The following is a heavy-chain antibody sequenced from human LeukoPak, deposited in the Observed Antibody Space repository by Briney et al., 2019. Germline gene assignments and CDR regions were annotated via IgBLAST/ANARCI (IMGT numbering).Heavy chain of an antibody. J-gene: IGHJ4*02. V-gene: IGHV4-34*01. CDR2: INHSGST. CDR3: ASNWGRNDY. Sequence: PSETLSLTCAVYGGSFSGYYWSWIRQPPGKGLEWIGEINHSGSTNYNPSLKCRVTISVDTSKNQFSLKLSSVTAADTAVYYCASNWGRNDYWGQGTLVTVSS. CDR1: GGSFSGYY. D-gene: IGHD7-27*01.